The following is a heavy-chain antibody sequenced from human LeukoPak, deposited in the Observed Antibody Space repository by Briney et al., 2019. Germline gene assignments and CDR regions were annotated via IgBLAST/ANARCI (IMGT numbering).Heavy chain of an antibody. CDR1: GGSLSSSSYY. CDR2: IYYSGST. CDR3: ARRGYCSGTSCYEYWFDP. D-gene: IGHD2-2*01. V-gene: IGHV4-39*01. Sequence: SETLSLTCTVSGGSLSSSSYYWGWIRQPPGKGLEWIGIIYYSGSTYYNPSLKSRLTISVDTSKNQFSLKLSSVTATDTAVYYCARRGYCSGTSCYEYWFDPWGQGTLVTVSS. J-gene: IGHJ5*02.